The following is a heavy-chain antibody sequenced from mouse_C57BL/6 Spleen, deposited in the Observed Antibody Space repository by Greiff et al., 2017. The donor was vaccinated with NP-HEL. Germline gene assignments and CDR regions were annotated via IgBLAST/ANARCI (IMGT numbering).Heavy chain of an antibody. CDR3: ARGLRQGRYYYAMDY. Sequence: QLQLKESGPGLVQPSQSLSITCTVSVFSLTSYGVHWVRQSPGPGLEWLGVIWSGGSTDYNAAFISRLSISKDNSKSQVFFKMNSLQADDTARYYCARGLRQGRYYYAMDYRGKGTSVTVSS. CDR1: VFSLTSYG. D-gene: IGHD2-4*01. CDR2: IWSGGST. V-gene: IGHV2-2*01. J-gene: IGHJ4*01.